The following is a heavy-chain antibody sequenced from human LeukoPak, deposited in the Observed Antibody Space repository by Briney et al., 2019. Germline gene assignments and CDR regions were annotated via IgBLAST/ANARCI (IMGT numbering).Heavy chain of an antibody. J-gene: IGHJ4*02. CDR2: ITGSGGST. V-gene: IGHV3-23*01. Sequence: GGSLRLSCATSGFTFITYAMNWVRQAPGKGLEWVSVITGSGGSTYYAGSVKGRFTISRDNSKNTVYLQMNSLRAEDTAVYYCVKVGLVGATNSDEPAYFDYWGQGTLVTVSS. D-gene: IGHD1-26*01. CDR1: GFTFITYA. CDR3: VKVGLVGATNSDEPAYFDY.